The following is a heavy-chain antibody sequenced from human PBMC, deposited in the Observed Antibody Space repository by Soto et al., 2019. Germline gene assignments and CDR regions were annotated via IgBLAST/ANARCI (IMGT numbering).Heavy chain of an antibody. CDR1: GGTFSSYA. CDR2: IIPIFGTA. Sequence: GASVKVSCKASGGTFSSYAISWVRQAPGQGLEWMGGIIPIFGTANYAQKFQGRVTITADKSTSTAYMELSSLRSEDTAVYYCARVRRREVGAQPYNWFDPWGQGTLVTVSS. V-gene: IGHV1-69*06. J-gene: IGHJ5*02. D-gene: IGHD1-26*01. CDR3: ARVRRREVGAQPYNWFDP.